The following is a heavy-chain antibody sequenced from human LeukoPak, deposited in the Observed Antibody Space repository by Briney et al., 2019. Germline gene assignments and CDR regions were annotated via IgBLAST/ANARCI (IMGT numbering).Heavy chain of an antibody. J-gene: IGHJ4*02. CDR2: IYSGGST. CDR3: ARDEADGDY. CDR1: GFTVSSNY. V-gene: IGHV3-66*01. Sequence: GGALRLSCGASGFTVSSNYMSWVRQAPGKGLEWVSVIYSGGSTYYADSVKGRFTISRDNSKNTLYLQMNSLRAEDTAVYYCARDEADGDYWGQGTLVTVSS.